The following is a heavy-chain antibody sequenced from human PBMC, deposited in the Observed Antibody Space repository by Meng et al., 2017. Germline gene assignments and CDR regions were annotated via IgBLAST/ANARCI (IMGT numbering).Heavy chain of an antibody. V-gene: IGHV4-34*01. D-gene: IGHD6-6*01. CDR2: INHSGST. Sequence: QLQLQLWGAGRLKPSRTLSLTCAVYGGSFSGYYWSWIRQPPGKGLEWIGEINHSGSTNYNPSLKSRVTISVDTSKNQFSLKLSSVTAADTAVYYCARRRGGSSDWFDPWGQGTLVTV. CDR1: GGSFSGYY. CDR3: ARRRGGSSDWFDP. J-gene: IGHJ5*02.